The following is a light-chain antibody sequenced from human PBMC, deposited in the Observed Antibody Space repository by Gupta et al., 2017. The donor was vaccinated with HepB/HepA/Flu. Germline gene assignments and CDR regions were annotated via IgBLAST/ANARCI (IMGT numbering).Light chain of an antibody. V-gene: IGLV1-44*01. CDR3: SALYDSRNGVV. CDR1: SPNLGSNT. J-gene: IGLJ2*01. CDR2: SNN. Sequence: QSVPTQPPSASGTPGRRVTISCSGSSPNLGSNTVNWYHQHPVAAPKLLIYSNNQRPSGVPDRFSGSKSVTSAALAISGLHADDEADYYCSALYDSRNGVVFGGGTKLTVL.